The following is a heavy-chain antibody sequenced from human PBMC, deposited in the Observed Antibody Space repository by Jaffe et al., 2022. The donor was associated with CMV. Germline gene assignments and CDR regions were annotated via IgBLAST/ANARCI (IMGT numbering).Heavy chain of an antibody. Sequence: EVQLVQSGAEVKKPGESLRISCKGSGYSFTSYWISWVRQMPGKGLEWMGRIDPSDSYTNYSPSFQGHVTISADKSISTAYLQWSSLKASDTAMYYCARHGDVVVVTYYMDVWGKGTTVTVSS. V-gene: IGHV5-10-1*03. CDR2: IDPSDSYT. CDR1: GYSFTSYW. D-gene: IGHD2-21*02. CDR3: ARHGDVVVVTYYMDV. J-gene: IGHJ6*03.